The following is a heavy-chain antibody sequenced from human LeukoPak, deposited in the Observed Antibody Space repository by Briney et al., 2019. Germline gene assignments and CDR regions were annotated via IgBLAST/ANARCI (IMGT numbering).Heavy chain of an antibody. CDR1: GFTFSSYW. CDR3: ATSSDSSGND. V-gene: IGHV3-7*03. CDR2: IKGDGSHK. J-gene: IGHJ4*02. D-gene: IGHD3-22*01. Sequence: GGSLRLSCAASGFTFSSYWMSWVRQAPGKGLEWVANIKGDGSHKYYVDSVKGRFTISRDNAKSSLYLQMNTLRAEDTAVYYCATSSDSSGNDWGQGTLVTVSS.